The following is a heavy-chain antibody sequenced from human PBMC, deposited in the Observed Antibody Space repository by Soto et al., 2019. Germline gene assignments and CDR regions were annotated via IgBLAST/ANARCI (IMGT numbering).Heavy chain of an antibody. J-gene: IGHJ4*02. Sequence: SETLSLTCTVSGGSISSYYWSWIRQPPGKGLEWIGYIYYSGSTNYNPSLKSRVTISVDTSKNQFSLKLSSVTAADTAVYYCARCRSEQWLVFDYWGQGTLVTVSS. CDR3: ARCRSEQWLVFDY. D-gene: IGHD6-19*01. CDR1: GGSISSYY. V-gene: IGHV4-59*08. CDR2: IYYSGST.